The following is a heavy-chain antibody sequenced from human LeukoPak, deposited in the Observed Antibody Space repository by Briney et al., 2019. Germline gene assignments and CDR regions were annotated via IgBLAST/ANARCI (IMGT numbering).Heavy chain of an antibody. CDR1: GGSFSGYY. CDR2: INHSGST. V-gene: IGHV4-34*01. Sequence: PSETLSLTCAVYGGSFSGYYWSWIRQPPGKGLEWIGEINHSGSTNYNPSLKSRVTISVDTSKNQFSLKLSSVTAADTAVYYCAREDIVLMVYVAWGQGTLATVSS. J-gene: IGHJ5*02. D-gene: IGHD2-8*01. CDR3: AREDIVLMVYVA.